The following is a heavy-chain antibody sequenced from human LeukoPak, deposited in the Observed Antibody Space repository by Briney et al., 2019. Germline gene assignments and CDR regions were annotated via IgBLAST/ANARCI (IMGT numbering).Heavy chain of an antibody. CDR1: GGSFSGYY. CDR3: ARFEYYYDMGMTWVLAFDI. CDR2: INHSGSI. D-gene: IGHD3-22*01. Sequence: SETLSLTCAVYGGSFSGYYWSWICQPPGQGLEWIGEINHSGSINYNPSLKSRVNISVDTSKHQFSRKLSSVTAADTAVYYCARFEYYYDMGMTWVLAFDIWGQGTMVTVSS. J-gene: IGHJ3*02. V-gene: IGHV4-34*01.